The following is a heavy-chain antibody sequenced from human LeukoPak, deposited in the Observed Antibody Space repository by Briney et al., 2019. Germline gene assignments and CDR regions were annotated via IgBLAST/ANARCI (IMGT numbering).Heavy chain of an antibody. CDR3: ARDGCSSTSCYQDY. V-gene: IGHV1-2*04. J-gene: IGHJ4*02. CDR2: INPNSGGT. Sequence: ASVKVSCKTSGFTFTGYYMHWVRQAPGQGLEWMGWINPNSGGTNYAQKFQGWVTMTRDTSISTAYMELSRLRSDDTAVYYCARDGCSSTSCYQDYWGQGTLVTVSS. CDR1: GFTFTGYY. D-gene: IGHD2-2*01.